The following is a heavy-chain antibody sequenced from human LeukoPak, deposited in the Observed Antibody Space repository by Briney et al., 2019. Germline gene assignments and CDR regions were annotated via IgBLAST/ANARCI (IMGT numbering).Heavy chain of an antibody. V-gene: IGHV3-11*04. Sequence: LSLTCTVSGGSISSSSYYWGWIRQAPGKGLEWVSYISSSGSTIYYADSVKGRFTISRDNAKNSLYLQMNSLRAEDTAVYYCGRDCSSTSCYDYWGQGTLVTVSS. CDR1: GGSISSSSYY. CDR2: ISSSGSTI. CDR3: GRDCSSTSCYDY. J-gene: IGHJ4*02. D-gene: IGHD2-2*01.